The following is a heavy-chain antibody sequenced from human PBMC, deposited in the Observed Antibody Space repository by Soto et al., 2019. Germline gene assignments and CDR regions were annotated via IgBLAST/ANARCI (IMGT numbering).Heavy chain of an antibody. J-gene: IGHJ4*02. CDR2: ISGSGDRT. D-gene: IGHD3-22*01. Sequence: VQLLESGGGLVQPGGSLRLSCAASGITISNYPMSWVRQAPGKGLDWVSGISGSGDRTYYADSAKGRFTISKDISRNSLSLQLDSLGVEDTAVYFCVKDDGGYPSTAPHWGQGTLGTVSS. CDR1: GITISNYP. CDR3: VKDDGGYPSTAPH. V-gene: IGHV3-23*01.